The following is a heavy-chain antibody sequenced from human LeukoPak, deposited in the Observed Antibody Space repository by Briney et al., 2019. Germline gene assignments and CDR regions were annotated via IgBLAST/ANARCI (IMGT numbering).Heavy chain of an antibody. CDR1: GGSFSGYY. CDR2: INHSGST. J-gene: IGHJ4*02. D-gene: IGHD3-22*01. CDR3: AICPYYYDSSGYFDY. Sequence: PSETLSFTCAVYGGSFSGYYWSWIRQPPGKGLEWIGEINHSGSTNYNPSLKSRVTISVDTSRNQFSLKLSSVTAADTAVYHCAICPYYYDSSGYFDYWGQGTLVTVSS. V-gene: IGHV4-34*01.